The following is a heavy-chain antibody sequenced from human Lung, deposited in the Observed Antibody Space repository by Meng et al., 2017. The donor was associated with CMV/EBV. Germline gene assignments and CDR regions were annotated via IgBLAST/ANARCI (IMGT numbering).Heavy chain of an antibody. CDR3: ARDGGSGWP. CDR1: GFSFSTYS. CDR2: ITSSSSYI. J-gene: IGHJ5*02. Sequence: GESXKISCAASGFSFSTYSMNWVRQTPGKGLEWVSSITSSSSYIFYADSVKGRFIISRDNAKNSLYLQMNSLKAEDTGVYYCARDGGSGWPWGQGTLVTVSS. D-gene: IGHD6-19*01. V-gene: IGHV3-21*03.